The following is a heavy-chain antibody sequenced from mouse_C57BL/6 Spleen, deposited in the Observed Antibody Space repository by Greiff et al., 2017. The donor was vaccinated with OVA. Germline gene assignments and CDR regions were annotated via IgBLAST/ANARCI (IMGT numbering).Heavy chain of an antibody. V-gene: IGHV1-61*01. D-gene: IGHD1-1*01. CDR2: IYPSDSET. CDR3: ARLGTTVVAPYYAMDY. J-gene: IGHJ4*01. Sequence: QVQLQQPGAELVRPGSSVKLSCKASGYTFTSYWMDWVKQRPGQGLEWIGNIYPSDSETHYNQKFKDKATLTVDKSSSTAYMQLSSLPSEDSAVYYCARLGTTVVAPYYAMDYWGQGTSVTVSA. CDR1: GYTFTSYW.